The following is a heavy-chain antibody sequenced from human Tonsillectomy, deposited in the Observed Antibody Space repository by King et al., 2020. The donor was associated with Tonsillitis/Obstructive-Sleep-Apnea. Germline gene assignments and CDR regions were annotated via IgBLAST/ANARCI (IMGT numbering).Heavy chain of an antibody. CDR2: IYYSGST. CDR1: GGSISSGGYY. D-gene: IGHD3-3*01. V-gene: IGHV4-31*03. Sequence: QLQESGPGLVKPSQTLSLTCTVSGGSISSGGYYWRWIRQHPGKGLEWIGYIYYSGSTYYNPSLKSRVTISVDTSKNQFSLKLSSVTAADTAVYYCAREGYDFWSGYPIHYYYYYMDVWGKGTTVTVSS. J-gene: IGHJ6*03. CDR3: AREGYDFWSGYPIHYYYYYMDV.